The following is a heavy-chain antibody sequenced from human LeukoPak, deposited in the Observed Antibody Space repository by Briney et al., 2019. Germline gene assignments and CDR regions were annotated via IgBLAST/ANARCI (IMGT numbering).Heavy chain of an antibody. Sequence: ASVKVSCKASGYTFTGYYMHWVRQAPGQGLEWMGWINPNSGGTNYAQKFQGRVTITRDTSASTAYMELSSLRSEDTAVYYCARVRVAAEGWFDPWGQGTLVTVSS. V-gene: IGHV1-2*02. J-gene: IGHJ5*02. D-gene: IGHD2-15*01. CDR1: GYTFTGYY. CDR3: ARVRVAAEGWFDP. CDR2: INPNSGGT.